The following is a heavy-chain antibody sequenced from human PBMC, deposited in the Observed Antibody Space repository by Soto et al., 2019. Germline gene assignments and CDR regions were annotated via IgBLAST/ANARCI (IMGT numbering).Heavy chain of an antibody. J-gene: IGHJ6*02. CDR3: ASPCSSTSCSKYGMDV. Sequence: PSETLSRTCTVSGGSISSSSYYWGWIRQPPGKGLEWIGSIYYSGSTYHNPSLKSRVTISVDTSKNQFSLKLSSVTAADTAVYYCASPCSSTSCSKYGMDVWGQGTTVTV. CDR1: GGSISSSSYY. D-gene: IGHD2-2*01. CDR2: IYYSGST. V-gene: IGHV4-39*01.